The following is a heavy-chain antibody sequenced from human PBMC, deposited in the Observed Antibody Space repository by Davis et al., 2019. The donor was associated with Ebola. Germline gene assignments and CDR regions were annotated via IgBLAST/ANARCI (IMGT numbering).Heavy chain of an antibody. Sequence: SETLSLTCAVSGGSISSSNWWSWVRQPPGKGLEWIGEIYHSGSTNYNPSLKSRVTISVDTSKNQFSLKLSSVTAADTAVYYCARGRHSSSWYRGWYYYYGMDVWGQGTTVTVSS. J-gene: IGHJ6*02. CDR2: IYHSGST. V-gene: IGHV4-4*02. D-gene: IGHD6-13*01. CDR3: ARGRHSSSWYRGWYYYYGMDV. CDR1: GGSISSSNW.